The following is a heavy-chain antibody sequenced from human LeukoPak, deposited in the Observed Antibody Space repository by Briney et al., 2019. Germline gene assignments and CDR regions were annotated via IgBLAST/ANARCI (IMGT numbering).Heavy chain of an antibody. J-gene: IGHJ4*02. CDR2: ISGSGGST. D-gene: IGHD2-15*01. V-gene: IGHV3-23*01. CDR3: ARDIVVVVAATPGYFDY. Sequence: EGSLRLSCAASGFTFSSYAMSWVRQAPGKGLEWVSAISGSGGSTYYADSVKGRFTISRDNSKNTPYLQMNSLRAEDTAVYYCARDIVVVVAATPGYFDYWGQGTLVTVSS. CDR1: GFTFSSYA.